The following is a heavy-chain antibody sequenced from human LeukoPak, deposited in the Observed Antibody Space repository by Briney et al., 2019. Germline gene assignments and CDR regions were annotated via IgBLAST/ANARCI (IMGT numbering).Heavy chain of an antibody. Sequence: GGSLRLSCAASGLTFSSHAMSWVRQAPGKGLEWVSVISGSGGSTDYADSVKGRFTISRDNSKNTLYLQMNSLRADDTAVYYCAKDWGRYSSSWYYFDYWGQGTLVTVSS. CDR3: AKDWGRYSSSWYYFDY. CDR2: ISGSGGST. J-gene: IGHJ4*02. D-gene: IGHD6-13*01. CDR1: GLTFSSHA. V-gene: IGHV3-23*01.